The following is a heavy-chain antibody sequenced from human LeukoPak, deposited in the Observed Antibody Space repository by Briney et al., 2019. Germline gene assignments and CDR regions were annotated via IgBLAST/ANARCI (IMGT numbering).Heavy chain of an antibody. V-gene: IGHV3-74*01. J-gene: IGHJ3*02. Sequence: GGSLRLSCAASGFTFSSYWMHWVRQAPGKGLVWVSRINSDGSSTSYADSVKGRFTISRDDAKNTLYLQMNSLRAEDTAVYYCARDRGDYYDSSGYDAFDIWGQGTMVTVSS. CDR3: ARDRGDYYDSSGYDAFDI. D-gene: IGHD3-22*01. CDR1: GFTFSSYW. CDR2: INSDGSST.